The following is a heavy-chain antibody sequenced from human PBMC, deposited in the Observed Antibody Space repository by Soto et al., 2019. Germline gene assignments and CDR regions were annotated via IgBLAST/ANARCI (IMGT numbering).Heavy chain of an antibody. CDR1: GFTFSSYA. CDR2: ISGSGGST. Sequence: GGSLRLSCAASGFTFSSYAMSWVRQAPGKRLEWVSAISGSGGSTYYADSVKGRFTISRDNSKNTLYLQMNSLRAEDTAVYYCAKHSIYTYYYDSSGSIRRYFDYWGQGTLVTVSS. V-gene: IGHV3-23*01. D-gene: IGHD3-22*01. J-gene: IGHJ4*02. CDR3: AKHSIYTYYYDSSGSIRRYFDY.